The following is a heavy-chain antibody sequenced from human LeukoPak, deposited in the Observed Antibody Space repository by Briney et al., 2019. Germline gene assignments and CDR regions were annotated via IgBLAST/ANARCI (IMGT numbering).Heavy chain of an antibody. CDR3: TTGSSSGYDQPLDY. D-gene: IGHD5-12*01. CDR2: IKSKTDGGTT. CDR1: GFTFGDYA. V-gene: IGHV3-15*01. Sequence: GGSLRLSCTASGFTFGDYAMSWVRQAPWKGLEWVGRIKSKTDGGTTDYAAPVKGRFTISRDDSKNTLYLQMNSLKTEDTAVYYCTTGSSSGYDQPLDYWGQGTLVTVSS. J-gene: IGHJ4*02.